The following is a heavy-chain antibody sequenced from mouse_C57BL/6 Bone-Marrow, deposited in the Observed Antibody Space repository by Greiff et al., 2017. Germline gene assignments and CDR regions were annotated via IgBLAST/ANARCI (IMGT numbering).Heavy chain of an antibody. V-gene: IGHV14-2*01. CDR3: AGGDYDGAMDY. Sequence: EVQLQQSGAELVKPGASVKLSCTASGFNIKDYYMHWVKQRTEQGLEWIGRIDPEDGETKYAPKFKGKATITADTSSNTAYLQLSSLTSEDTGVYYCAGGDYDGAMDYWGQGTSVTVSS. J-gene: IGHJ4*01. D-gene: IGHD2-4*01. CDR1: GFNIKDYY. CDR2: IDPEDGET.